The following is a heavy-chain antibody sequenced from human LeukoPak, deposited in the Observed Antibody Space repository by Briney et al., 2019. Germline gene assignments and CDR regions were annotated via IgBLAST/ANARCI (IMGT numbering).Heavy chain of an antibody. CDR2: IRSKANSYAT. J-gene: IGHJ6*02. V-gene: IGHV3-73*01. CDR1: GFTFSGSA. CDR3: TLYYYAMDV. Sequence: GGSLKLSCAASGFTFSGSAMHWVRQASGKALKWVGRIRSKANSYATAYAASVKGRFTISRDDSKNTAYLQMNSLKTEDTAVYYCTLYYYAMDVWGQGTTVTVSS.